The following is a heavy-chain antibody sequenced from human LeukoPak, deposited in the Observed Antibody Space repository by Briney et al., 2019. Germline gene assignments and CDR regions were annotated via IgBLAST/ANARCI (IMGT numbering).Heavy chain of an antibody. J-gene: IGHJ3*02. CDR1: GGTFSSYA. Sequence: SVKVSCKASGGTFSSYAISWVRQAPGQGLEWMGGVIPILGTANYAQKFQGRVTITADESTSTAYMELSSLRSEDTAVYYCARDLSPDAFDIWGQGTMVTVSS. CDR2: VIPILGTA. V-gene: IGHV1-69*13. CDR3: ARDLSPDAFDI.